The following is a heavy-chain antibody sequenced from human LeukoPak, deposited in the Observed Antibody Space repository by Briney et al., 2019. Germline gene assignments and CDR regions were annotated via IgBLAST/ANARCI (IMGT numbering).Heavy chain of an antibody. D-gene: IGHD4/OR15-4a*01. CDR3: ARHMVYYYYYYMDV. J-gene: IGHJ6*03. CDR1: GGSFSGYY. CDR2: INHRGST. V-gene: IGHV4-34*01. Sequence: SETLSLTCAVYGGSFSGYYWSWIRQPPGKGLEWIGEINHRGSTNYNPSLKSRVTISVDTSKNQFSLKLSSVTAADTAVYYCARHMVYYYYYYMDVWGKGTTVTVSS.